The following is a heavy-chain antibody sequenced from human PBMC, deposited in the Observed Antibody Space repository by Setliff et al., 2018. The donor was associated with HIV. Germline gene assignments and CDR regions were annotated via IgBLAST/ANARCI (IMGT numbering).Heavy chain of an antibody. CDR3: ARTRGYTYGYIDS. CDR2: IYYSGST. V-gene: IGHV4-39*01. CDR1: GDSTSSSSSY. Sequence: NPSETLSLTCTVSGDSTSSSSSYWGWIRQPPGKGLEWIGSIYYSGSTYYNPSLKSRVTISVDTSKNQFSLKLNSVTAADTAVYYCARTRGYTYGYIDSWAQGTLVTSPQ. J-gene: IGHJ4*02. D-gene: IGHD5-18*01.